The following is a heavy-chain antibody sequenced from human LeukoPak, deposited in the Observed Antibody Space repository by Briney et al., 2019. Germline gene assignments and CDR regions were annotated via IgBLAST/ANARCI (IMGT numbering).Heavy chain of an antibody. Sequence: GGSLRLSCAPSGFIFSTYNMNWVRHAPGKGLEWVSSISSSSSYIYYADSVKGRFTISRDNAKNSLYLQMNSLRAEDTAVYYCANNDYLGYWGQGTLVTVSS. CDR1: GFIFSTYN. V-gene: IGHV3-21*01. J-gene: IGHJ4*02. D-gene: IGHD5-24*01. CDR2: ISSSSSYI. CDR3: ANNDYLGY.